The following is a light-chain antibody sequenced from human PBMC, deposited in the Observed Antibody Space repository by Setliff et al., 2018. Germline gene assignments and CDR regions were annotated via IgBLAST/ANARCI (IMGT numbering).Light chain of an antibody. CDR3: CSYAGSNNPDD. CDR2: DVS. V-gene: IGLV2-11*01. Sequence: QSVLTQPRSVSGSPGQSVTISCTGTSSDVGGYNYVSWYQQHPGKAPKLMIYDVSKRPSGVPDRCSGSKSGNTASLPISGLQAEDEADYYCCSYAGSNNPDDFGTGTKVTV. CDR1: SSDVGGYNY. J-gene: IGLJ1*01.